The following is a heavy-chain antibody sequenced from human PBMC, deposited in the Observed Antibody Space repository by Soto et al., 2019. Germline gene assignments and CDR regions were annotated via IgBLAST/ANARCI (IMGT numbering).Heavy chain of an antibody. CDR3: ARALGMSYFDS. Sequence: GASVKVSCKASGATFSDSGLSWVRQAPGQGLEWLGGIIRIFGTAKYAQKFQGRVTITADESTSTAYMELTRLKSDDTAVYYCARALGMSYFDSWGQGTQVTVSS. V-gene: IGHV1-69*13. J-gene: IGHJ4*02. CDR1: GATFSDSG. CDR2: IIRIFGTA.